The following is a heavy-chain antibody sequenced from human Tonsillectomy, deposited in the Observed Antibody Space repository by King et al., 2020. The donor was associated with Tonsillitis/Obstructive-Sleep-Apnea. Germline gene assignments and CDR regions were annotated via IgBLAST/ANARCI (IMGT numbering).Heavy chain of an antibody. D-gene: IGHD2-2*01. CDR2: INAGNGNT. CDR3: ARGSQDIVVVPAGDY. J-gene: IGHJ4*02. CDR1: GYTFTSYA. V-gene: IGHV1-3*01. Sequence: QLVQSGAEVKKPGASVKVSCKASGYTFTSYAMHWVRQAPGQRLEWMGWINAGNGNTKYSQKFQGRITITRDTSASTAYMELSSLRSEDTAVYYCARGSQDIVVVPAGDYWGQGTLVTVSS.